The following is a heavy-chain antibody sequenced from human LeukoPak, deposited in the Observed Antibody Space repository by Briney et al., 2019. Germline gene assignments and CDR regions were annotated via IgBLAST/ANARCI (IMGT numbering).Heavy chain of an antibody. Sequence: GGSLRLSCAASGFTFSSYAMSWVRQAPGKGLEWVSAISGSGGSTYYADSVKGRFTISRDNSKNTLYLQMNSLRAEDTAVYYCANYRRTIVATITNYFDYWGQGTLVTVSS. D-gene: IGHD5-12*01. CDR2: ISGSGGST. CDR3: ANYRRTIVATITNYFDY. CDR1: GFTFSSYA. J-gene: IGHJ4*02. V-gene: IGHV3-23*01.